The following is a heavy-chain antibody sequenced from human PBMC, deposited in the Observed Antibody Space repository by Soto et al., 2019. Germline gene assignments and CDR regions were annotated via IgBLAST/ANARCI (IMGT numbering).Heavy chain of an antibody. D-gene: IGHD1-7*01. V-gene: IGHV1-3*05. CDR3: SSNHTGATPYGMDV. CDR2: INAGNGNT. Sequence: QVQLVQSGAEEKKPGASVKVSCKASGYTFTSYGLHWVRQAPGQRLEWMGWINAGNGNTKYSQTFHGRVTITRDTAASSVDMGLSCLRSEDTAVYYCSSNHTGATPYGMDVWGKGTTVTVSS. J-gene: IGHJ6*04. CDR1: GYTFTSYG.